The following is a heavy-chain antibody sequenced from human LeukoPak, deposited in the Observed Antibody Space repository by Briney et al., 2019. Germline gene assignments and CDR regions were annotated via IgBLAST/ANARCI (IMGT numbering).Heavy chain of an antibody. J-gene: IGHJ4*02. CDR1: GFSMSVYW. V-gene: IGHV3-7*01. Sequence: PGGSLRLSCEASGFSMSVYWMSWVRQAPGKGLEWVGNIKQDGSERNYVDSVKGRFTISRDNAKKSLYLQMNSLRAEDTAVYYCARDWGAYYHFFDYWGQGPLVTVSS. CDR3: ARDWGAYYHFFDY. D-gene: IGHD3-22*01. CDR2: IKQDGSER.